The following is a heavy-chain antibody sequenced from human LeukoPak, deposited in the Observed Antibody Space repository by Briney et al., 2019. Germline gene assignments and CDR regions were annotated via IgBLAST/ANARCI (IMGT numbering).Heavy chain of an antibody. Sequence: SQTLSLTCTVPGGSISSGDYYWSWIRQPPGKGLEWIGYIYCSGSTYYNPSLKSRATISVDTSKNQFSLKLSSVTAADPAVYYCARPGYSSGWYDWYFDLWGRGTLVTVSS. CDR3: ARPGYSSGWYDWYFDL. CDR2: IYCSGST. CDR1: GGSISSGDYY. V-gene: IGHV4-30-4*08. D-gene: IGHD6-19*01. J-gene: IGHJ2*01.